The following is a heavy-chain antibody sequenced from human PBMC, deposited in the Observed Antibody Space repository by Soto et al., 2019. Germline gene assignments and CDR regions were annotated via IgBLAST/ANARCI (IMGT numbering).Heavy chain of an antibody. CDR1: GYTFTSYG. D-gene: IGHD1-26*01. CDR2: INTYTGNI. CDR3: ARERGGYKHFDY. J-gene: IGHJ4*02. V-gene: IGHV1-18*01. Sequence: ASVKVSCKVSGYTFTSYGISWVRQAPGQGLEWMGWINTYTGNINYAQKLQGRVTMTTDTSTSTAYMELRSLRSDDTALYYCARERGGYKHFDYWGQGTLVTVSS.